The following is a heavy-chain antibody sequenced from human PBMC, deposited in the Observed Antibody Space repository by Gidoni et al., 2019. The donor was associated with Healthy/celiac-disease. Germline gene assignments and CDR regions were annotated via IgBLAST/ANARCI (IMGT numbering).Heavy chain of an antibody. CDR1: GGSFSGYY. V-gene: IGHV4-34*01. CDR3: ARVLYIAARTKYYYYGMDV. CDR2: INHSGST. Sequence: QVQLQQWGAGLLKPSETLSLTCAVYGGSFSGYYWSWIRQPPGKGLEWIGEINHSGSTNYNPSLKSRVTISVDTSKNQFSLKLSSVTAADTAVYYCARVLYIAARTKYYYYGMDVWGQGTTVTVSS. J-gene: IGHJ6*02. D-gene: IGHD6-6*01.